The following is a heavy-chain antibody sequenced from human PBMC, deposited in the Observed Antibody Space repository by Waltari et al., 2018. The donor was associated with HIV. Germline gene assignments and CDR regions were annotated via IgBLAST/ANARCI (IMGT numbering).Heavy chain of an antibody. Sequence: QLHLQESGPGLVKPSETLSLTCTVSGGSISSSSYYWGWIRQPPEKGLEWIGSIYYSGSTHYTPSLKSRVIISVDTSKNQFSVKLSSVTAADTAVYYCARMGQTDDILTGHHYWGQGTLVTVSS. CDR3: ARMGQTDDILTGHHY. CDR1: GGSISSSSYY. D-gene: IGHD3-9*01. J-gene: IGHJ4*02. V-gene: IGHV4-39*01. CDR2: IYYSGST.